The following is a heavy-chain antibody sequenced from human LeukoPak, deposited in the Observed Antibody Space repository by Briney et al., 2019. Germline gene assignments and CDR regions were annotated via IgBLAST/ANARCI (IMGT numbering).Heavy chain of an antibody. CDR2: ISYDGSNK. Sequence: GRSLRLSCAASGFTFSSYAMHWVRQAPGKGLEWVAVISYDGSNKYYADSVKGRFTISRDNSKNSLYLQMNSLRAEDTALYYCAKVGDSRDGAFDIWGQGTMVTVSS. CDR3: AKVGDSRDGAFDI. J-gene: IGHJ3*02. CDR1: GFTFSSYA. V-gene: IGHV3-30*04. D-gene: IGHD3-22*01.